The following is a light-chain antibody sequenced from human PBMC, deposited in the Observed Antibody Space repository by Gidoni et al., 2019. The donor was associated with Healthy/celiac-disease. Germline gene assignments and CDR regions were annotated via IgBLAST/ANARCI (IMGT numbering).Light chain of an antibody. CDR3: QQGYSTLWT. Sequence: DIQMTQSPSSLSASVGDRVTITCRARQSISSYLNWYQQKPGKAPKLLIYAASSLQSGVPSRFSGSGSGTDFTLTISSLQPEDFATYYCQQGYSTLWTFGQGTKVEIK. CDR2: AAS. V-gene: IGKV1-39*01. J-gene: IGKJ1*01. CDR1: QSISSY.